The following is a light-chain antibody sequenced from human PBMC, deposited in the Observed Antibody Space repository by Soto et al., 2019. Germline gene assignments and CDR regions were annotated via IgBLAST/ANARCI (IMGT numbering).Light chain of an antibody. Sequence: DFAVTQSPKSLAVTLGGRATINCKSSQSLLYTSNNKNYLAWYQQKPGQPPKLIIYWASTRESGVPDRFKGSGSGTDFPLTIRNLRAEDAAVYYCQQYYTTPRTFGQGTKVEI. CDR1: QSLLYTSNNKNY. CDR2: WAS. CDR3: QQYYTTPRT. V-gene: IGKV4-1*01. J-gene: IGKJ1*01.